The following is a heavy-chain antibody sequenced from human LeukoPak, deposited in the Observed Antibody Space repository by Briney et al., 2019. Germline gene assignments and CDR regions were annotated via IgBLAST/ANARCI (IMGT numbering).Heavy chain of an antibody. CDR2: INHSGST. CDR1: GFTFSSYW. D-gene: IGHD3-22*01. V-gene: IGHV4-34*01. Sequence: GSLRLSCAASGFTFSSYWMSWVRQAPGKGLEWTGEINHSGSTNYNPSLKSRVTISVDTSKNQFSLKLSSVTAADTAVYYCARGPPRYYYDSSGPRKPHVFDYWGQGTLVTVSS. J-gene: IGHJ4*02. CDR3: ARGPPRYYYDSSGPRKPHVFDY.